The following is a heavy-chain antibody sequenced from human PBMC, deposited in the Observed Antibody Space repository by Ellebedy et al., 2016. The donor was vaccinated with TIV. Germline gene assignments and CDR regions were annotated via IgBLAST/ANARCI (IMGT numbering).Heavy chain of an antibody. CDR1: GFIFSSYY. CDR3: ARQSRGPSYYFDY. D-gene: IGHD3-10*01. CDR2: ISGSGGMM. V-gene: IGHV3-48*03. J-gene: IGHJ4*02. Sequence: GESLKISCVASGFIFSSYYMTWVRQAPGKGLEWISYISGSGGMMDHADSVKGRFTISRDNAKNPLYLQLSSLIAEDTALYYCARQSRGPSYYFDYWGQGALATVSS.